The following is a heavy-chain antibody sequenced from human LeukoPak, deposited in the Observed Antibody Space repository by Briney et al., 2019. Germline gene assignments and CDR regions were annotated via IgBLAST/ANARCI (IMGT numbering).Heavy chain of an antibody. CDR3: ARSSGSVDY. Sequence: SGPTLVNPTQSLTLTCTFSGFSLSTSGTRVSWIRQPPGKALEWLARIDWDDDKFYSTSLRTRLTISKDISKNQVVLSMTNMDPVDTATYNCARSSGSVDYRGQGTLVTVSS. J-gene: IGHJ4*02. D-gene: IGHD1-1*01. V-gene: IGHV2-70*04. CDR1: GFSLSTSGTR. CDR2: IDWDDDK.